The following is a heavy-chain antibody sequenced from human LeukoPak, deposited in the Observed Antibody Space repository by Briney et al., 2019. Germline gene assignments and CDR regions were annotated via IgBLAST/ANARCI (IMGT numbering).Heavy chain of an antibody. Sequence: SETLSLTCTVSGGSISSYYWSWIRQPPGKGLEWIGYVYYSGSTNYNPSLKNRVTISVDTSKNQFSLKLSSVTAADTAVYYCARQSSGSYYGWYFDLWGRGTLVTVSS. CDR1: GGSISSYY. D-gene: IGHD1-26*01. V-gene: IGHV4-59*01. CDR3: ARQSSGSYYGWYFDL. CDR2: VYYSGST. J-gene: IGHJ2*01.